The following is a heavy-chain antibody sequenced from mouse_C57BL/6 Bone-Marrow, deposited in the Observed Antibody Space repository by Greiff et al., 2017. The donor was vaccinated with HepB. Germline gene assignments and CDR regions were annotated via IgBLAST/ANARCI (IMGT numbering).Heavy chain of an antibody. V-gene: IGHV5-9-1*02. D-gene: IGHD1-1*01. CDR1: GFTFSSYA. CDR3: TRDEPTVVAHYYAMDY. CDR2: ISSGGDYI. J-gene: IGHJ4*01. Sequence: EVQGVESGEGLVKPGGSLKLSCAASGFTFSSYAMSWVRQTPEKRLEWVAYISSGGDYIYYAATVKGRFTISRDNARTTLYLQMSGLKSEDTAMYYCTRDEPTVVAHYYAMDYWGQGTSVTVSS.